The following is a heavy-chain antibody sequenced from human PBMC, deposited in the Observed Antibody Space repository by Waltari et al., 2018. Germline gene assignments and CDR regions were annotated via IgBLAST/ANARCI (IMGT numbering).Heavy chain of an antibody. CDR2: ISTYCGNT. CDR3: AREKDTALEAGAFDI. Sequence: QGQLVQSGGEVKRPGASVKISCKASGYRFISYGISWVRQAPGQGLEWMGWISTYCGNTKNVQKFQGKITMTTDTSTQTTYMEIRSLRSDDTAIYFCAREKDTALEAGAFDIWGQGTRVTVSS. J-gene: IGHJ3*02. D-gene: IGHD5-18*01. V-gene: IGHV1-18*01. CDR1: GYRFISYG.